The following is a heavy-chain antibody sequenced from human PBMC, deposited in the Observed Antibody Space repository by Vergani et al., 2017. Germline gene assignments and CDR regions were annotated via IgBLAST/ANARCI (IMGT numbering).Heavy chain of an antibody. CDR1: GFTFSSYS. CDR2: ISSSSSYI. D-gene: IGHD5-18*01. J-gene: IGHJ6*02. CDR3: ARVRDTAMVLLYYYYGMDV. V-gene: IGHV3-21*01. Sequence: VQLVESGGGVVQPGRSLRLSCAASGFTFSSYSMNWVRQAPGKGLEWVSSISSSSSYIYYADSVKGRFTISRDNAKNSLYLQMNSLRAEDTAVYYCARVRDTAMVLLYYYYGMDVWGQGTTVTVSS.